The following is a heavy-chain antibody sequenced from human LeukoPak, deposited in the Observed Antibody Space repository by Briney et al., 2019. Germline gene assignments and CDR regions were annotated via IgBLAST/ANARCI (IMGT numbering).Heavy chain of an antibody. J-gene: IGHJ4*02. CDR1: GFTFSRFS. CDR2: ISSSSGTI. CDR3: ARDGYGDYVDY. V-gene: IGHV3-48*04. Sequence: GGSLRLSCAASGFTFSRFSMNWVRQAPGKGLEWVSYISSSSGTIYYADSVKGRFTISRDNAKNTLYLQMNSLRAEDTAVYYCARDGYGDYVDYWGQGTLVTVSS. D-gene: IGHD4-17*01.